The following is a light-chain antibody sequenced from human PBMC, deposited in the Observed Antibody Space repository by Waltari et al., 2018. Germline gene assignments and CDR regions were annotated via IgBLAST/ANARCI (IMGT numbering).Light chain of an antibody. CDR2: GVR. J-gene: IGLJ2*01. CDR1: ASDVGSYNY. Sequence: QSALTQPVSVSGSPGQSITISCTGTASDVGSYNYVPWYQQHPDKAPKLLIYGVRKRPSGVSDRFSASKSGNTASLTVSGLQAEDEADYYCSSYSSSSTYVVFGGGTKLTVL. V-gene: IGLV2-14*03. CDR3: SSYSSSSTYVV.